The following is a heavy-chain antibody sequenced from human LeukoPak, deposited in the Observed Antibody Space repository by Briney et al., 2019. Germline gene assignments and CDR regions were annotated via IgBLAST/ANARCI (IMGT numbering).Heavy chain of an antibody. CDR2: ISGDSTYI. J-gene: IGHJ4*02. V-gene: IGHV3-21*04. D-gene: IGHD6-6*01. CDR1: GFTFASYS. Sequence: GGSLRLSCAASGFTFASYSMNWVRQAPGKGLEWVSSISGDSTYIYNAGSVKGRFTISRDNAQASLYLQMISLRAEDAAVYYCAKGRGIAARPDYFDYWGQGTLVTVSS. CDR3: AKGRGIAARPDYFDY.